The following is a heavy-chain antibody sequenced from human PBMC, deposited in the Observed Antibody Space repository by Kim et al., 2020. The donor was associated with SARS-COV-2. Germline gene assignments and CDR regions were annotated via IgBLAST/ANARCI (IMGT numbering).Heavy chain of an antibody. CDR2: ISFGGSNN. CDR3: AREKQSYSYGMDV. Sequence: GGSLRLSCAASGFPFSGYTMNWVRQAPGKGLEWVAVISFGGSNNYYAESVKGRFTISRDNSKNTLYLQMNSLRAEDTAVYYCAREKQSYSYGMDVWGQGTTVTVSS. CDR1: GFPFSGYT. V-gene: IGHV3-30*04. J-gene: IGHJ6*02.